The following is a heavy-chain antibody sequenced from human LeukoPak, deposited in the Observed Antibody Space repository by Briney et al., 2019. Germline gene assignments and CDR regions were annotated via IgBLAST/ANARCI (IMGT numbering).Heavy chain of an antibody. V-gene: IGHV4-59*01. J-gene: IGHJ4*02. Sequence: SETLSLTCTVPGGAISSYYWSWIRQPPGKGLEWIGYVSYTGDASQNPSLRGRVTMSVDTSNNQVSLELSSVTAADTAVYYCARGWNYGDYWGQGTLVTVSS. D-gene: IGHD3-3*01. CDR1: GGAISSYY. CDR3: ARGWNYGDY. CDR2: VSYTGDA.